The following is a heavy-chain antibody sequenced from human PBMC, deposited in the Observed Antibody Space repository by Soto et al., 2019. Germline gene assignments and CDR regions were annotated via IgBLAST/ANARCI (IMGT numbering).Heavy chain of an antibody. V-gene: IGHV4-59*01. CDR2: FYYSGST. Sequence: ETLSLTCTVSGGSISTYYWNWIRQHPGKGLEWIGYFYYSGSTNYNPSLKSRVTISVDTSKNQFSLKLSSVTAADTAVYYCARVWGGAFDIWGQGTMVTVSS. J-gene: IGHJ3*02. CDR1: GGSISTYY. D-gene: IGHD3-10*01. CDR3: ARVWGGAFDI.